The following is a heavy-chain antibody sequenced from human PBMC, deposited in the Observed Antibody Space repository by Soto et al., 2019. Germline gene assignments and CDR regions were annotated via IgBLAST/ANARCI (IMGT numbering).Heavy chain of an antibody. CDR3: ARGVPTGPVTRWRWFDP. V-gene: IGHV4-34*01. J-gene: IGHJ5*02. Sequence: PSETLSLTCAVCGGSFSGYYWSWIRQPPGKGLEWIGEINHSGSTNYNPSLKSRVTISVDTSKNQFSLKLSSVTAADTAVYYCARGVPTGPVTRWRWFDPWGQGTLVTVSS. D-gene: IGHD4-17*01. CDR1: GGSFSGYY. CDR2: INHSGST.